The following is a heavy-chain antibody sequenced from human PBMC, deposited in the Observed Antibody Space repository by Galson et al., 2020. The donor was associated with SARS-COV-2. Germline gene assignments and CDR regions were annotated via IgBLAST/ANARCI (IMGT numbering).Heavy chain of an antibody. D-gene: IGHD2-2*01. CDR3: AIVVVPAAIRVDYYYYMDV. CDR2: IIPILGIA. CDR1: GGTFSSYA. J-gene: IGHJ6*03. V-gene: IGHV1-69*10. Sequence: KISCKASGGTFSSYAISWVRQAPGQGLEWMGGIIPILGIANYAQKFQGRVTITADKSTSTAYMELSSLRSEDTAVYYCAIVVVPAAIRVDYYYYMDVWGKGTTVTVSS.